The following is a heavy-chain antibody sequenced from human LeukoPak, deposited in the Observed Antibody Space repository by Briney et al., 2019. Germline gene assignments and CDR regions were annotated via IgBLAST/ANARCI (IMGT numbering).Heavy chain of an antibody. CDR3: AKDHSSRASLYYFDY. Sequence: QPGRSLRLSCAASGFTFSSYGTHWVRQAPGKGLEWVAVISYDGSNKYYADSVKGRFTISRDNSKNTLYLQMNSLRAEDTAVYYCAKDHSSRASLYYFDYWGQGTLVTVSS. CDR1: GFTFSSYG. J-gene: IGHJ4*02. CDR2: ISYDGSNK. D-gene: IGHD6-13*01. V-gene: IGHV3-30*18.